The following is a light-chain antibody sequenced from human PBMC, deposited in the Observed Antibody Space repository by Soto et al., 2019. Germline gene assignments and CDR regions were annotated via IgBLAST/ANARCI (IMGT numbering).Light chain of an antibody. V-gene: IGLV4-69*01. CDR3: QTWGTGIPWV. CDR1: SGHSSYA. Sequence: QPVLTQSPSASASLGASVKLTCTLSSGHSSYAIAWHQQQPEKGPRYLMKLNSDGSHSKGDGIPDRFSGSNSGAERYLTISSLQSEDEADYYCQTWGTGIPWVFGGGTQLTVL. J-gene: IGLJ3*02. CDR2: LNSDGSH.